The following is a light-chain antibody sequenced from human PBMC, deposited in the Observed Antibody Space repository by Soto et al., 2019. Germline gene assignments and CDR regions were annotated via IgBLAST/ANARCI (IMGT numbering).Light chain of an antibody. V-gene: IGLV2-11*01. CDR3: CSYAVTFYV. J-gene: IGLJ1*01. Sequence: QSVLTQPPSASGTPGQRVTISCTGPSIDVGGSNYVSWYQQHPGKAPKLMIYDVSERPSGVPDRFSGSKSGNTASLTISGLQAEDEADYYCCSYAVTFYVFGTGTKVTVL. CDR1: SIDVGGSNY. CDR2: DVS.